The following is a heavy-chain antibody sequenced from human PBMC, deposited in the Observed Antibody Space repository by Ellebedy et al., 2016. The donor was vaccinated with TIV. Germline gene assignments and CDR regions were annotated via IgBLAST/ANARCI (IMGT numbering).Heavy chain of an antibody. J-gene: IGHJ4*02. V-gene: IGHV3-23*01. CDR2: ISGSGDTT. CDR1: GFTFSSYA. Sequence: GGSLRLXXAASGFTFSSYAMNWVRQAPGKGLEWVSGISGSGDTTYYADSVKGRFTISRDNSKNTLYLQMNSLRAEDTAVYYCARTPESSGYYYMGGDYFDYWGQGTLVTVS. CDR3: ARTPESSGYYYMGGDYFDY. D-gene: IGHD3-22*01.